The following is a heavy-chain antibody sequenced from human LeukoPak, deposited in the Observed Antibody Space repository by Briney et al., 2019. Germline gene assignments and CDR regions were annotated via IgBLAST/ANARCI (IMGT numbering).Heavy chain of an antibody. Sequence: GGSLRLSCAASGFTFSSYSMNWVRQAPGKGLEWVSSISSSSSYIYYADSVKGRFTISRDNAKNSLYLQMNSLRAEDTAVYYCARARYMTTVVREVGYWGQGTLVTVSS. CDR3: ARARYMTTVVREVGY. CDR1: GFTFSSYS. V-gene: IGHV3-21*01. CDR2: ISSSSSYI. D-gene: IGHD4-23*01. J-gene: IGHJ4*02.